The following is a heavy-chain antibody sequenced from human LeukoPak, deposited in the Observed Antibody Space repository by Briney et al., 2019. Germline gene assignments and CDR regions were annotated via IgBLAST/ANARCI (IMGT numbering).Heavy chain of an antibody. CDR3: ARGRPNWAGGGFDY. V-gene: IGHV7-4-1*02. J-gene: IGHJ4*02. CDR2: INTNTGNP. CDR1: GYTFTGYY. Sequence: GASVKVSCKASGYTFTGYYMHWVRQAPGQGLEWMGWINTNTGNPTYAQGFTGRFVFSLDTSVSTAYLQISSLKAEDTAVYYCARGRPNWAGGGFDYWGQGTLVTVSS. D-gene: IGHD7-27*01.